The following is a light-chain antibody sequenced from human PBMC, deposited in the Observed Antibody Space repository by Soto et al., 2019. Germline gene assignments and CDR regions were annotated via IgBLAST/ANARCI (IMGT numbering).Light chain of an antibody. V-gene: IGLV1-44*01. Sequence: QAVVTQPPSASGTPEHRVTISCSGSSSNIGSNTVNCYQQLPGTAPKLLIYSNNQRPSGVPDRVSGSKSGTSASLAISGLQYEDEADYYWAAWDDSLNGVVFGGGTKLTVL. CDR1: SSNIGSNT. CDR2: SNN. CDR3: AAWDDSLNGVV. J-gene: IGLJ2*01.